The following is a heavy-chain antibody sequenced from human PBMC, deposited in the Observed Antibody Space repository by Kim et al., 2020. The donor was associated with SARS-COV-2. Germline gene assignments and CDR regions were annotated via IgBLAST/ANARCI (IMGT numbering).Heavy chain of an antibody. CDR2: IKTKVEGGTL. Sequence: GGSLRLSCVASGFTFSNAWMSWVRQAPGKGLEWVGRIKTKVEGGTLDYAASVKGRLSISRDDTRNTLYLQMDSLKTEDTAVYYCTREVGVTSSYYYGMDVWGQGTTVTVSS. J-gene: IGHJ6*02. CDR1: GFTFSNAW. CDR3: TREVGVTSSYYYGMDV. D-gene: IGHD1-26*01. V-gene: IGHV3-15*01.